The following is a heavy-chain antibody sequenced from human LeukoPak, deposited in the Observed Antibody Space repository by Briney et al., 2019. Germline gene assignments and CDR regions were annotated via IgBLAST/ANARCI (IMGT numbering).Heavy chain of an antibody. V-gene: IGHV1-18*01. CDR1: GYTFTSYD. D-gene: IGHD3-9*01. CDR3: AITPYYDILTGYYTDYYYGMDV. CDR2: ISAYNGNT. J-gene: IGHJ6*02. Sequence: ASVKVSCKASGYTFTSYDINWVRQATGQGLEWMGWISAYNGNTNYAQKLQGRVTMTTDTSTSTAYMELRSLRSDDTAVYYCAITPYYDILTGYYTDYYYGMDVWGQGTTVTVSS.